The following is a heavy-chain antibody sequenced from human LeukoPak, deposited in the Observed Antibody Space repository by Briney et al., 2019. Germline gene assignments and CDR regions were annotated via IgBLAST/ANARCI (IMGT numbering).Heavy chain of an antibody. J-gene: IGHJ6*03. CDR1: GGSFSGYY. D-gene: IGHD3-10*01. V-gene: IGHV4-34*01. Sequence: PSETLSLTCAVYGGSFSGYYWSWIRQPPGKGLEWIGEINHSGSTNYNPSLKSRVTISVDTSKNQFSLKLSSVTAADTAVYCCARVVAHGSGSFWYYYYYMDVWGNGTTVTVSS. CDR3: ARVVAHGSGSFWYYYYYMDV. CDR2: INHSGST.